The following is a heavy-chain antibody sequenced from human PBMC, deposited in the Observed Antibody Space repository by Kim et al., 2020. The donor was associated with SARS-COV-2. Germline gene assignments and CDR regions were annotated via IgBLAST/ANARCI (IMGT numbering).Heavy chain of an antibody. V-gene: IGHV3-74*01. D-gene: IGHD3-10*01. Sequence: GGSLRLSCLASGFTFRNYRMHWVRQIPGKGLEWLSGVNADGDTTTYAESGKGRFTVSRDNARNTLFLQMTRLRPEDTAVYYCVRGYQTFGELSSNYWGQGSLVSVSS. CDR1: GFTFRNYR. CDR3: VRGYQTFGELSSNY. J-gene: IGHJ4*02. CDR2: VNADGDTT.